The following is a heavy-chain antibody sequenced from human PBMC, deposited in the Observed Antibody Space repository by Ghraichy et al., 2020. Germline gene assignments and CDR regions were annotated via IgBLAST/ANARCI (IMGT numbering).Heavy chain of an antibody. J-gene: IGHJ5*02. CDR1: GFTFSNYG. V-gene: IGHV3-30*02. CDR2: IRHDGSAK. D-gene: IGHD2-21*02. Sequence: GGSLRLSCAASGFTFSNYGMHWVRQTPDKGLEWVAFIRHDGSAKHYADSMKGRFTISRDNSNNMVYLEMSGLRPEDSARYYWPRGDFHLDLWGQGTLVTVSS. CDR3: PRGDFHLDL.